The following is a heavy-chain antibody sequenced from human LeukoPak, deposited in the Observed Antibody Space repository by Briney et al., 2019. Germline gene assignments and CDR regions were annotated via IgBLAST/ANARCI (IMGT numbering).Heavy chain of an antibody. CDR2: VYSSGST. CDR1: GGSISSYY. D-gene: IGHD6-6*01. J-gene: IGHJ3*02. Sequence: SETLSLTCTVSGGSISSYYWSWIRQPAGQGLEYIGRVYSSGSTAYNPSLKSRVTMSLDTSKNQFSLRLRSVTAADTAVYYCARKSGGSSASAFDIWGQGKMVTVSS. CDR3: ARKSGGSSASAFDI. V-gene: IGHV4-4*07.